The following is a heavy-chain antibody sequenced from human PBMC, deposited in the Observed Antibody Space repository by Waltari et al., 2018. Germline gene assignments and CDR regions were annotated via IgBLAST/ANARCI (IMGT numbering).Heavy chain of an antibody. CDR1: GDSISSTSYY. D-gene: IGHD2-15*01. CDR3: ARPGRVGGGSLMALDY. V-gene: IGHV4-39*02. J-gene: IGHJ4*02. Sequence: QLHLQESGPGLVKPSETLSLTCSVSGDSISSTSYYWGWNRQPPGKGLEWIGSFVYNANTYYNPSLKSRVSISVDTSKNHFSLQLMSVTAADTAIYYCARPGRVGGGSLMALDYWGQGTLVTVSS. CDR2: FVYNANT.